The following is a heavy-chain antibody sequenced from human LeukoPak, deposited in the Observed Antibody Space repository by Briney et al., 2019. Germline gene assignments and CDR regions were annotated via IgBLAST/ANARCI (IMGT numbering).Heavy chain of an antibody. Sequence: GGSLRLSCAASGFTFTTYSMTWVRQAPGKGLEWVSVISGDGGHTYYADSVKGRFTISRDNSKNTLYLQMNSLRAEDTAVYYCATSGLSRFGFWGQGTLVTVSS. D-gene: IGHD2/OR15-2a*01. CDR2: ISGDGGHT. CDR1: GFTFTTYS. J-gene: IGHJ4*02. CDR3: ATSGLSRFGF. V-gene: IGHV3-23*01.